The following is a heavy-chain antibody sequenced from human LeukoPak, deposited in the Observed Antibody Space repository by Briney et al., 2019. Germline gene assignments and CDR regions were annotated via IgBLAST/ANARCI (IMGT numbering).Heavy chain of an antibody. V-gene: IGHV1-46*01. Sequence: ASVKVSCKASEYSFTSYCMHWVRQAPGQGLEWMGMITPSDGGTTYAQKFQGRVTMTRDTSTSTVYMELSSLRSEDTAIYFCARDPTVITSSRITIFGVVKSPHNWFDPWGQGTLVTVSS. CDR3: ARDPTVITSSRITIFGVVKSPHNWFDP. J-gene: IGHJ5*02. CDR2: ITPSDGGT. CDR1: EYSFTSYC. D-gene: IGHD3-3*01.